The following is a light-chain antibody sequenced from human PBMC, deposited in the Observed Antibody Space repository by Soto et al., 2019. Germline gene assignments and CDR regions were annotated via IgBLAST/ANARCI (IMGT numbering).Light chain of an antibody. CDR2: RGS. Sequence: VLTQSPGTLSLSHGERATLSCRASQNIRGNELAWYQQKPGQPPRLLIYRGSSRAPGIPDRFSGRGSGTEFTLTISRLEPEDFAVYYCEDYGTSAPWTFGQGNKVEI. V-gene: IGKV3-20*01. CDR1: QNIRGNE. J-gene: IGKJ1*01. CDR3: EDYGTSAPWT.